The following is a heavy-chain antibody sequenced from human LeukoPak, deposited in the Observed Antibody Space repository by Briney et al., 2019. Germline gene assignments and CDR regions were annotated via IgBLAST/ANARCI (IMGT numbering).Heavy chain of an antibody. V-gene: IGHV3-30*18. D-gene: IGHD5-18*01. CDR3: AKTHPLYTFGPPES. Sequence: GGSLRLSCAASGFTFSTYSMNWVRQAPGKGLECVAMISSDGDNRYYTDSMKGRFTISRDNSKDTLYLQMNSLRPDDTAVYYCAKTHPLYTFGPPESWGQGALVIVSS. CDR2: ISSDGDNR. J-gene: IGHJ5*02. CDR1: GFTFSTYS.